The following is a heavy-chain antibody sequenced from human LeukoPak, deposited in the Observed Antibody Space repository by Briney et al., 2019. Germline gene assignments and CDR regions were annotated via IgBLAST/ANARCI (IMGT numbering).Heavy chain of an antibody. V-gene: IGHV4-39*07. CDR3: ARDRIVVVPAPWFDP. J-gene: IGHJ5*02. CDR1: GGSISSSSYY. CDR2: IYYSGST. D-gene: IGHD2-2*01. Sequence: PSETLSLTCTVSGGSISSSSYYWGWIRQPPGQGLEWIGSIYYSGSTYYNPSLKSRVTISVDTSKNQFSLKLSSVTAADTAVYYCARDRIVVVPAPWFDPWGQGTLVTVSS.